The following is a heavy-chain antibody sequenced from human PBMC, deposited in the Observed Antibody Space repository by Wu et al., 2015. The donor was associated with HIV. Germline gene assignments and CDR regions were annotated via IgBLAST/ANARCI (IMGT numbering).Heavy chain of an antibody. Sequence: QVQLVQSGAEVKKPGASVKVSCKASGYTFTGYYMHWVRQAPGQGLEWMGWINPNSGGTNYAQKFQGRVTVTRDTSISTAYMELSRLRSDDTAVYYCARIPGGYGGPSAYGAFDIWGQGTMVTVSS. D-gene: IGHD4-23*01. J-gene: IGHJ3*02. V-gene: IGHV1-2*02. CDR2: INPNSGGT. CDR3: ARIPGGYGGPSAYGAFDI. CDR1: GYTFTGYY.